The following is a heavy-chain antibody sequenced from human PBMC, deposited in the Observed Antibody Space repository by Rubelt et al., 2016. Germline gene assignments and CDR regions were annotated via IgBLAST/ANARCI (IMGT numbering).Heavy chain of an antibody. CDR1: EFTFSSSP. CDR3: VRAVPFDY. CDR2: ISGESAVK. Sequence: DVQLVESGGGLVQPGRSLRLSCVASEFTFSSSPMNWVRQAPGKGLEWVSYISGESAVKHYADSVKGRFIISRDNAKNSLFLHINSLGVDDTAVYYCVRAVPFDYWGQGTLVTVSS. J-gene: IGHJ4*02. V-gene: IGHV3-48*04.